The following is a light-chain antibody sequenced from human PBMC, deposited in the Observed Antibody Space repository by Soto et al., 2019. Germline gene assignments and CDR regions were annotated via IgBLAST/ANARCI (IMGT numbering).Light chain of an antibody. J-gene: IGKJ5*01. V-gene: IGKV1-39*01. Sequence: DIPMTQSPSSLSASVGDRVSITCRASQSISSFLNWYQQKPGKAPKLLIYTASNLHSGVPSRFSGSESGTDFTLTITSLQPEDFATYYCQQSYSTPITFGQGTRLEMK. CDR3: QQSYSTPIT. CDR2: TAS. CDR1: QSISSF.